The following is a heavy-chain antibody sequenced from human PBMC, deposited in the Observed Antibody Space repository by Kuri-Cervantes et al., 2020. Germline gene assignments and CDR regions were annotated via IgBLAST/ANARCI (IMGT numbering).Heavy chain of an antibody. J-gene: IGHJ6*02. D-gene: IGHD3-3*01. V-gene: IGHV4-34*01. Sequence: GSLRLSCAVYGGSFSGYYWSWIRQPPGKGLEWIGEINHSGSTNYNPSLKSRVTISVDTSKNQFSLKLSSVTAADTAVYYCAREIFGGTSGVRYYYYDMDVWGQGTTVTVSS. CDR1: GGSFSGYY. CDR3: AREIFGGTSGVRYYYYDMDV. CDR2: INHSGST.